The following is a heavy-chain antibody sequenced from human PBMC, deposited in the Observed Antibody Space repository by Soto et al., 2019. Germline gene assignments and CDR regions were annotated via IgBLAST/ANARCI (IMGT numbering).Heavy chain of an antibody. D-gene: IGHD6-6*01. CDR1: GYTFTSYG. CDR3: AREGVVPYYYYGMDV. CDR2: ISGYNGKT. Sequence: QVQLVQSGGEVKKPGASVKVSCKASGYTFTSYGISWVRQAPGQGLEWMGWISGYNGKTNYAQKVQDRVTMTTETSKGQVYIELTSLRSDDTAVYYCAREGVVPYYYYGMDVWGQGTTLTVPS. V-gene: IGHV1-18*01. J-gene: IGHJ6*02.